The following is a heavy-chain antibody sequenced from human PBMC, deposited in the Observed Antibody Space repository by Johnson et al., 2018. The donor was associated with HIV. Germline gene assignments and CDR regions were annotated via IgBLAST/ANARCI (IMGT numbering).Heavy chain of an antibody. V-gene: IGHV3-30-3*01. CDR2: ISYDGSNK. CDR1: GFTFSSYA. CDR3: ARAGRFTMIQGAFDI. J-gene: IGHJ3*02. Sequence: VQLVESGGGLVQPGGSLRLSCAASGFTFSSYAMHWVRQAPGKGLEWVAVISYDGSNKYYADSVKGRFTVSRDNSKNTLYLQMNSLRTEDTAVYYCARAGRFTMIQGAFDIWGQGTMVTVSS. D-gene: IGHD3-22*01.